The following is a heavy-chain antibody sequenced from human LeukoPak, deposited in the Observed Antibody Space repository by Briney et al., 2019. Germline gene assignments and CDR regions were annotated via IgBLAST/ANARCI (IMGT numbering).Heavy chain of an antibody. Sequence: ASVKVSCKVSGYTLTELSMHWVRQAPGKGLEWMGGFDPEDGETIYAQKFQGRVTMTEDTSTDTAYMELSSLRSKDTAVYYCATVDGSYYFRRDAFDIWGQGTMVTVSS. CDR2: FDPEDGET. CDR3: ATVDGSYYFRRDAFDI. CDR1: GYTLTELS. D-gene: IGHD1-26*01. J-gene: IGHJ3*02. V-gene: IGHV1-24*01.